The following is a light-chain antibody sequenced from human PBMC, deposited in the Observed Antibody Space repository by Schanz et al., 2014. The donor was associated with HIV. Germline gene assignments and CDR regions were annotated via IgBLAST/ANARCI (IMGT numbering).Light chain of an antibody. CDR3: QQRSNWPPMYT. Sequence: EIVLTQSPGTLSLSPGERATLSCRASQSVSSNSLAWYQQKPGQAPRLLIYGASSRATGIPDRFSGSGSGTDFTLTISSLEPEDFALYYCQQRSNWPPMYTFGQGTKLEIK. CDR1: QSVSSNS. J-gene: IGKJ2*01. CDR2: GAS. V-gene: IGKV3D-20*02.